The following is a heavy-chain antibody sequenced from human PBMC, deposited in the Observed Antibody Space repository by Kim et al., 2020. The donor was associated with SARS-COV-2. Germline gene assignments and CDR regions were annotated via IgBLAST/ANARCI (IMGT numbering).Heavy chain of an antibody. V-gene: IGHV3-21*01. CDR2: ISSSSSYI. J-gene: IGHJ4*02. Sequence: GGSLRLSCAASGFTFSSYSMNWVRQAQGKGLEWVSSISSSSSYIYYADSVKGRFTISRDNAKNSLYLQMNSLRAEDTAVYYCARDTDWKGSFWGQGTLVTVSS. CDR1: GFTFSSYS. D-gene: IGHD1-1*01. CDR3: ARDTDWKGSF.